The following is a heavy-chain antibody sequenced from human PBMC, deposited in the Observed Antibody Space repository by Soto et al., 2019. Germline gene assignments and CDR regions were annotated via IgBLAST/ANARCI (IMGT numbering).Heavy chain of an antibody. V-gene: IGHV1-8*01. CDR2: INPNSGNT. J-gene: IGHJ6*04. CDR1: GYTFRNYD. Sequence: QVQLVQSGAEVKKPGASVKVSCKASGYTFRNYDINWVRQATGQGLERMGWINPNSGNTGYAQKFQGRVTMTWYTSLSTAYMELSSLRSEDTAVYYCARDGSGTWGLDVCGKGTTVTVSS. CDR3: ARDGSGTWGLDV. D-gene: IGHD3-10*01.